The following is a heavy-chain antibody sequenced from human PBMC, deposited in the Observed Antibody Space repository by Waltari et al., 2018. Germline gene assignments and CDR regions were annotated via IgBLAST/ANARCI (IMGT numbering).Heavy chain of an antibody. CDR1: GFTFRSYV. Sequence: EVQLLESGGGLVQPGGSLRLSCAASGFTFRSYVMSWVRQAPGKGLEWVSAIRGSGDSTYYADSVKGRCSISRDNSKNTLYLQINNLRAEDTAVYYCAKDTDCGGDCSWYYFDYWGQGTLVTVSS. CDR2: IRGSGDST. J-gene: IGHJ4*02. CDR3: AKDTDCGGDCSWYYFDY. V-gene: IGHV3-23*01. D-gene: IGHD2-21*02.